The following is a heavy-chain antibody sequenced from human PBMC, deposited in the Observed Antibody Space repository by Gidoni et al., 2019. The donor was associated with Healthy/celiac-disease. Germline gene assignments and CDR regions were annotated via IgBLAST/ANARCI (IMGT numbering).Heavy chain of an antibody. CDR2: ISGSGGST. Sequence: EVQLLESGGGLVQPGGSLRLSCAASGFTFSSYALSWVRQAPGKGLEWVSAISGSGGSTYYADSVKGRFTISRDNSKNTLYLQMNSLRAEDTAVYYCAKNFGEDFGVVTLNWYFDLWGRGTLVTVSS. V-gene: IGHV3-23*01. J-gene: IGHJ2*01. CDR3: AKNFGEDFGVVTLNWYFDL. CDR1: GFTFSSYA. D-gene: IGHD3-3*01.